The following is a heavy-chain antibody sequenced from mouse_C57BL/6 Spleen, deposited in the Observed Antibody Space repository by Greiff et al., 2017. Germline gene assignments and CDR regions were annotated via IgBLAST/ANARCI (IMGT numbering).Heavy chain of an antibody. CDR2: IYPRSGNT. V-gene: IGHV1-81*01. Sequence: VQLQQSGAELARPGASVKLSCKASGYTFTSYGISWVKQRTGQGLEWIGEIYPRSGNTYYNEKFKGKATLTADKSSSTAYMELLSLTSADSAVYFCAREGDYYGSSYDAMDYWGQGTSVTVSS. CDR3: AREGDYYGSSYDAMDY. J-gene: IGHJ4*01. CDR1: GYTFTSYG. D-gene: IGHD1-1*01.